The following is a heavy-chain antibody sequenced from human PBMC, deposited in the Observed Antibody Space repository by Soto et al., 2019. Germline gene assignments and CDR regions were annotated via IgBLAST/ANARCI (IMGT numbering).Heavy chain of an antibody. Sequence: SETLSLTCAVSGASISGSYYYWAWLRQSPGKGPEWIGSVFYTGFTSYNPSLESRVSVSVDTSQSQFSLKLSAVTAADTAVYYCATSQKGYNWNYFDHWGQGALVTVS. CDR1: GASISGSYYY. V-gene: IGHV4-39*01. J-gene: IGHJ4*02. CDR2: VFYTGFT. D-gene: IGHD1-20*01. CDR3: ATSQKGYNWNYFDH.